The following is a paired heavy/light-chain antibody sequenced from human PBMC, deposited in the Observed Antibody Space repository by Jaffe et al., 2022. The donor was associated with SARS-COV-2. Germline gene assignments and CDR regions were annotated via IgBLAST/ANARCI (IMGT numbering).Light chain of an antibody. CDR3: GTWDRSLSAPV. J-gene: IGLJ2*01. V-gene: IGLV1-51*02. CDR1: SSNIGNNY. Sequence: QSVLTQSPLVSAAPGQKVTISCSGSSSNIGNNYVSWYQHLPGTAPKLLIYENNKRPSGIPDRFSGSKSGTSATLDITGLQTGDEADYYCGTWDRSLSAPVFGGGTKLTVL. CDR2: ENN.
Heavy chain of an antibody. Sequence: EVQLLESGGGLVQPGGSLRLSCAASGFTFSNYAMTWVRQAPGKGLEWVSAISGSGGRTYYADSVRGRFTISRDNSKNTLYLQMNSLRAEDTAVYYCAKDYTHLGLEAFDIWGQGTMVTVSS. V-gene: IGHV3-23*01. CDR2: ISGSGGRT. J-gene: IGHJ3*02. CDR1: GFTFSNYA. D-gene: IGHD3-16*01. CDR3: AKDYTHLGLEAFDI.